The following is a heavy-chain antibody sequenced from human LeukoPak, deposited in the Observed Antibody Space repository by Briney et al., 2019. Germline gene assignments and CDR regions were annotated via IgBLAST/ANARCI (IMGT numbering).Heavy chain of an antibody. CDR2: ISYDGSNK. CDR1: GFTFSSYA. D-gene: IGHD6-13*01. Sequence: GGSLRLSCAASGFTFSSYAMHWVRQAPGKGLEWVAVISYDGSNKYYADSVKGRFTISRDNAKNSLYLQMNSLRAEDTAVYYCARAGLAAAGISFDYWGQGTLVTVSS. J-gene: IGHJ4*02. CDR3: ARAGLAAAGISFDY. V-gene: IGHV3-30*04.